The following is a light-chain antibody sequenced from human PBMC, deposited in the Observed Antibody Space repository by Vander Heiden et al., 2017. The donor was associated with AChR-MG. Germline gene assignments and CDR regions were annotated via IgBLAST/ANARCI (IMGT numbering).Light chain of an antibody. CDR1: SGHSNYA. CDR2: LNSDGSH. Sequence: QLVLTQSPSASASLGASVPLTCTLSSGHSNYAIAWQQHQPEKGPRYLMKLNSDGSHSKGDGIPGRFSGSTAGAERYLTISSLQSEDEADYYCQTWGTGIHVVFGGGTKLTVL. V-gene: IGLV4-69*01. J-gene: IGLJ2*01. CDR3: QTWGTGIHVV.